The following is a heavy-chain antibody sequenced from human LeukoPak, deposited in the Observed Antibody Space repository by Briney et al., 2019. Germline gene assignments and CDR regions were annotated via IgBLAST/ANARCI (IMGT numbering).Heavy chain of an antibody. V-gene: IGHV3-48*04. CDR2: ISSSRRTI. D-gene: IGHD3-10*01. CDR3: ARDPNFDLLWFGELSPDWFGP. Sequence: GGSQTLFCAASGFTFSSYSMNWVRQAPGRGREWVSYISSSRRTIYYSDSVKGRFTISRDNAKNSLYLLMNSLRAEDTAVYYCARDPNFDLLWFGELSPDWFGPWGQGTLVTVSS. J-gene: IGHJ5*02. CDR1: GFTFSSYS.